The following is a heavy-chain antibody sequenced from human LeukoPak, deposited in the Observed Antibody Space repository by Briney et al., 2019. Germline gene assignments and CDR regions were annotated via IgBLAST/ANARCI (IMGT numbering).Heavy chain of an antibody. J-gene: IGHJ3*02. CDR1: GGPFSGYY. CDR2: INHSGST. D-gene: IGHD4-17*01. Sequence: SETLSLTCAVYGGPFSGYYWSWIRQPPGKGLEWIGEINHSGSTNYNPSLKSRVTISVDTSKNQFSLKLSSVTAADTAVYYCARGVTPDYGDYPGAFDIWGQGTMVTVSS. CDR3: ARGVTPDYGDYPGAFDI. V-gene: IGHV4-34*01.